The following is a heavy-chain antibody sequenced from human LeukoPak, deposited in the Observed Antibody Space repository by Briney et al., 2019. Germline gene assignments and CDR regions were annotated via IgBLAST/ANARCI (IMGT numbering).Heavy chain of an antibody. D-gene: IGHD6-19*01. Sequence: GGSLRLSCAASGFTFSSYNMNWVRQPPGKGLEWVSSISSSSGHIHYADSVKGRFTISRDNANNSLYLQMNSLRDEDTAVYYCARDPGTVADPYFDYWGQGNLVTVSS. CDR1: GFTFSSYN. CDR2: ISSSSGHI. CDR3: ARDPGTVADPYFDY. J-gene: IGHJ4*02. V-gene: IGHV3-21*01.